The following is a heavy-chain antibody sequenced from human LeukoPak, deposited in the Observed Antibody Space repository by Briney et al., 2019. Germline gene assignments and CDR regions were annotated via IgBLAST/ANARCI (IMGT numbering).Heavy chain of an antibody. D-gene: IGHD3-3*01. Sequence: ASVKVSCKASGYTFTGYYMYWVRQAPGQGLEWMGWINPNSGGTNYAQTFQGRVTMTRDTSISTAYMELSRLRSDDTAVYYCARGLDKYDYWSGYFLAYWGQEPWSPSPQ. CDR1: GYTFTGYY. CDR3: ARGLDKYDYWSGYFLAY. J-gene: IGHJ4*01. V-gene: IGHV1-2*02. CDR2: INPNSGGT.